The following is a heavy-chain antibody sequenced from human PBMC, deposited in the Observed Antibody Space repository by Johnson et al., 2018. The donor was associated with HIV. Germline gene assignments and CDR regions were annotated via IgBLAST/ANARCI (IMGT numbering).Heavy chain of an antibody. V-gene: IGHV3-15*01. Sequence: VQLVESGGGLVQPGGSLRLSCAASGFTFSSYAMSWVRQAPGKGLEWVGRINSNTDGGTTDYAAPVKGRFTISRDDSKNTLYLQMNSLKTEDTAVYYCTAALRVKGIWGQGTMVTVSS. J-gene: IGHJ3*02. D-gene: IGHD2-15*01. CDR3: TAALRVKGI. CDR1: GFTFSSYA. CDR2: INSNTDGGTT.